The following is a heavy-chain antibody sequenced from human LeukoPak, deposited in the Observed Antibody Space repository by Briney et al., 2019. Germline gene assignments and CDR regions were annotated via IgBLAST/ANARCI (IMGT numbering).Heavy chain of an antibody. J-gene: IGHJ3*02. CDR1: GYTFTSYY. Sequence: PGASVKVSCKASGYTFTSYYMHWVRQAPGQGLEWMGIINPSGGSTSYAQKFQGRVTMTRDMSTSTVYMELSSLRSEDTAVYYCARDLYYYDSSGSSHAFDIWGQGTMVTVSS. CDR2: INPSGGST. CDR3: ARDLYYYDSSGSSHAFDI. D-gene: IGHD3-22*01. V-gene: IGHV1-46*01.